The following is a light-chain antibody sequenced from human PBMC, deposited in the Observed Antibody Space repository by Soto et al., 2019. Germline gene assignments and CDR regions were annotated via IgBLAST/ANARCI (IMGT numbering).Light chain of an antibody. CDR2: KAS. V-gene: IGKV1-5*03. J-gene: IGKJ1*01. CDR1: QTINSW. Sequence: DIQMTQSPSTLSASVGDRVTITCRASQTINSWLVWYQQKPGKAPKLLIYKASTLESGVPSRFSGSGSGTEFTLTISSLQPDDFATNYCQQYKNYPRTFGQGTKVEIK. CDR3: QQYKNYPRT.